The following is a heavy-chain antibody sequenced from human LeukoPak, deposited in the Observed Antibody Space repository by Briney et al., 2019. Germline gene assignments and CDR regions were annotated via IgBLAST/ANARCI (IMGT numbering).Heavy chain of an antibody. J-gene: IGHJ4*02. CDR2: INPNSGGT. CDR1: GYTFTGYY. Sequence: GASVKVSCKASGYTFTGYYMHWVRQAPGQGLEWMGWINPNSGGTNYAQKFQGRVTMTRDTSISTAYMELSRLGSDDTAVYYCARAVHYYDSSGYYYFGYWGQGTLVTVSS. CDR3: ARAVHYYDSSGYYYFGY. V-gene: IGHV1-2*02. D-gene: IGHD3-22*01.